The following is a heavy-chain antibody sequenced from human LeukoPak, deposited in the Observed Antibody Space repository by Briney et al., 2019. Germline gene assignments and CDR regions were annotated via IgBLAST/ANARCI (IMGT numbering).Heavy chain of an antibody. J-gene: IGHJ4*02. V-gene: IGHV3-7*01. CDR2: IKRDGSEK. CDR1: GFTFSNAW. CDR3: ARAIGDSSGYYYGYFDY. Sequence: PGGSLRLSCAASGFTFSNAWMSWVRQAPGKGLEWVANIKRDGSEKYYVDSVKGRFTISRDNAKNSLYLQMNSLRAEDTAVYYCARAIGDSSGYYYGYFDYWGQGTLVTVSS. D-gene: IGHD3-22*01.